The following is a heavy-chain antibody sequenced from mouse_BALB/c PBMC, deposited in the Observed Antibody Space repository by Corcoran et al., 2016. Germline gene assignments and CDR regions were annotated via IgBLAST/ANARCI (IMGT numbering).Heavy chain of an antibody. J-gene: IGHJ1*01. D-gene: IGHD1-1*01. CDR2: INPYNDGT. V-gene: IGHV1S136*01. Sequence: EVQLQQSGPELVKPGASVKLSCKASGYTFTSYVMHWVKQKPGQGLEWIGYINPYNDGTKYNEKFKGKATLTSDKSSSTAYMELSSLTSEDSAVYYCSRDYYGYWYFDVWGAGTTVTVSS. CDR3: SRDYYGYWYFDV. CDR1: GYTFTSYV.